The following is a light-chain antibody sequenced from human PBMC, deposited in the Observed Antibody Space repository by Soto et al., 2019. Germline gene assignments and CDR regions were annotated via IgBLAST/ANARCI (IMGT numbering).Light chain of an antibody. V-gene: IGKV1-5*03. CDR3: QQSFT. CDR1: QSISSW. CDR2: KAS. Sequence: DIQMTQSPSTLSASVGDRVTITCRASQSISSWLAWYQQKPGKAPKLLIYKASSLESGVPSRFSGSGSGTEFTLTISRLQPDDFATYYCQQSFTFGPGTKVDSK. J-gene: IGKJ3*01.